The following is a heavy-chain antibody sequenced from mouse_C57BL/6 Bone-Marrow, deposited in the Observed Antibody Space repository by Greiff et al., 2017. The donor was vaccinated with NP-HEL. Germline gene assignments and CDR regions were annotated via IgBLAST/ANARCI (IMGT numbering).Heavy chain of an antibody. D-gene: IGHD2-3*01. CDR1: GFSLTSYG. CDR3: ASHYDGYCPFAY. CDR2: IWSGGST. J-gene: IGHJ3*01. Sequence: QVQLQQSGPGLVQPSQSLSITCTVSGFSLTSYGVHWVRQSPGKGLEWLGVIWSGGSTDYNAAFISRLSISKDNSKSQVFFKMNSQQADDTAIYYCASHYDGYCPFAYWGQGTLVTVSA. V-gene: IGHV2-2*01.